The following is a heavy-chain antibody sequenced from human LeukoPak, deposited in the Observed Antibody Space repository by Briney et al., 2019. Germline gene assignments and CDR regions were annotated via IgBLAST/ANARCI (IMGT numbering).Heavy chain of an antibody. D-gene: IGHD5-24*01. CDR2: ISYDGSNK. Sequence: GGSLRLSCAASGFTFSSYGMHWVRQAPGKGLEWVAVISYDGSNKYYADSVKGRFTISRDNSRNTLYLQMNSLRAEDTAVYYCAKERGITVEMAREDYWGQGTLVTVSS. J-gene: IGHJ4*02. CDR1: GFTFSSYG. CDR3: AKERGITVEMAREDY. V-gene: IGHV3-30*18.